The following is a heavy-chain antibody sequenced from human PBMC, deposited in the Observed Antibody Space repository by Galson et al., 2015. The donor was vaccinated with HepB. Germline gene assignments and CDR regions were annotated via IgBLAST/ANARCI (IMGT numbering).Heavy chain of an antibody. J-gene: IGHJ5*02. V-gene: IGHV4-39*01. CDR1: GGPISSSSYY. CDR2: IYYSGST. CDR3: ARHIPDGVIVRHPHWFDP. Sequence: ETLSLTCTVSGGPISSSSYYWGWIRQPPGKGPEWIGSIYYSGSTYYNPSLKSRVTISVDTSKNQFSLKLSSVTAADTAVYYCARHIPDGVIVRHPHWFDPWGQGTLVTVSS. D-gene: IGHD3-16*02.